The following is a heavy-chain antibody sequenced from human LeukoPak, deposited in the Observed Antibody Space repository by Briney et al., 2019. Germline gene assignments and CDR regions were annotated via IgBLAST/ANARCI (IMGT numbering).Heavy chain of an antibody. V-gene: IGHV3-23*01. CDR1: GFTFSSYA. CDR2: ISGSGDT. Sequence: PGGSLRLSCAASGFTFSSYAMGWVRQAPGKGLEWVSAISGSGDTYYADSVKGRFTISRDNSKNTLYLQMNSLRAEDTAVYYCARRAGAYTHPYDYWGQGTLVTVSS. CDR3: ARRAGAYTHPYDY. J-gene: IGHJ4*02. D-gene: IGHD3-16*01.